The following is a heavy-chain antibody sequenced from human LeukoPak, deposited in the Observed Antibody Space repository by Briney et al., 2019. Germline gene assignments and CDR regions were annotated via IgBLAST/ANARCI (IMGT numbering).Heavy chain of an antibody. CDR3: ATTGYSSSWYYFDY. J-gene: IGHJ4*02. V-gene: IGHV3-30*03. CDR1: GFXFSSYG. D-gene: IGHD6-13*01. CDR2: ISYDGSNK. Sequence: PGRSLRLSCAASGFXFSSYGIHWVRQAPGKGLEWVAVISYDGSNKYYADSVKGRFTISRDNSKNTLYLQMNSLRAEDTAVYYCATTGYSSSWYYFDYWGQGTLVTVSS.